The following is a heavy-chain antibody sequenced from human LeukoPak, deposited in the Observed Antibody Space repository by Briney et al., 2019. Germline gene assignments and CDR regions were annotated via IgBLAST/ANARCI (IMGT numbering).Heavy chain of an antibody. CDR2: INHSGST. CDR1: GGSFSGYY. D-gene: IGHD5-12*01. V-gene: IGHV4-34*01. CDR3: ASSVSGYGDY. Sequence: PSETLSLTCAVYGGSFSGYYWSWIRQPPGKGLEWIGEINHSGSTNYNPSLKSRVTISVDTSKNQFSLKLSSVTAADTAVYYCASSVSGYGDYWGQGTLVTVSS. J-gene: IGHJ4*02.